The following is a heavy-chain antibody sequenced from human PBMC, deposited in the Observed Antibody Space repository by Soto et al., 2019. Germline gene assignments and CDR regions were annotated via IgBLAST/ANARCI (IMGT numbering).Heavy chain of an antibody. CDR3: AMDCSGGSCYPGMDV. J-gene: IGHJ6*02. Sequence: EVQLVESGGGLVKPGGSLRLSCAASGFNFNSYTINWVRQAPGKRLEWLSSISSSGYIFSTDSVRGRFTISRDNAKNSVYLQINSLRAEDTAVYFWAMDCSGGSCYPGMDVWGQGTTVTVSS. V-gene: IGHV3-21*01. D-gene: IGHD2-15*01. CDR2: ISSSGYI. CDR1: GFNFNSYT.